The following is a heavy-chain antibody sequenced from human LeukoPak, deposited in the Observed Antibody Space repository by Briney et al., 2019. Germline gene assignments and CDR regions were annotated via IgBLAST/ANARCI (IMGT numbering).Heavy chain of an antibody. CDR1: GGTFSSYA. V-gene: IGHV1-69*06. D-gene: IGHD3-22*01. Sequence: ASVKVSCKASGGTFSSYAISWVRQAPGQGLEWMGGIIPIFGTANDAQKFQGRVTITADKSTSTAYMELSSLRSEDTAVYYCARAEYYYDSSGYYFAVYYFDYWGQGTLVTVSS. J-gene: IGHJ4*02. CDR3: ARAEYYYDSSGYYFAVYYFDY. CDR2: IIPIFGTA.